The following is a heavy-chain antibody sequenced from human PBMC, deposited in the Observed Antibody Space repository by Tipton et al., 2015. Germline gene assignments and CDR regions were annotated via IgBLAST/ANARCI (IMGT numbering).Heavy chain of an antibody. CDR3: ARARGRHGGLFDS. D-gene: IGHD4-23*01. Sequence: TLSLTCTVSGDSIHKYYLTWIRQPPGRGLEWIGYIYHSASSNYNPSLKSRVTISVDRSKNEVSLKLTSVTAADTAVYYCARARGRHGGLFDSWGQGILVTVSS. CDR2: IYHSASS. J-gene: IGHJ4*02. CDR1: GDSIHKYY. V-gene: IGHV4-59*08.